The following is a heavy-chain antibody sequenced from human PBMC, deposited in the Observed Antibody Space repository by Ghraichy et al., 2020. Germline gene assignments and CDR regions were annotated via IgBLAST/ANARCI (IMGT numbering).Heavy chain of an antibody. J-gene: IGHJ4*02. CDR2: IYYSGST. V-gene: IGHV4-31*03. CDR3: AREPLDYYDSSGYYKFDY. Sequence: SETLSLTCTVSGGSISSGGYYWSWIRQHPGKGLEWIGYIYYSGSTYYNPSLKSRVTISVDTSKNQFSLKLSSVTAADTAVYYCAREPLDYYDSSGYYKFDYWGQGTLVTVSS. CDR1: GGSISSGGYY. D-gene: IGHD3-22*01.